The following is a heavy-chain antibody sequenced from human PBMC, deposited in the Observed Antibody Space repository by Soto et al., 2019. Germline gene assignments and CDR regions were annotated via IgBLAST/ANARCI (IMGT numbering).Heavy chain of an antibody. J-gene: IGHJ4*02. D-gene: IGHD6-19*01. CDR1: GGSISSYY. V-gene: IGHV4-59*08. Sequence: SETLSLTCTVSGGSISSYYWSWIRQPPGKGLEWIGYIYYSGSTNYNPSLKSRVTISVDTSKNQFSLKLSSVTAADTAVYYCARRGVAGYDYWGQGPLVTVSS. CDR2: IYYSGST. CDR3: ARRGVAGYDY.